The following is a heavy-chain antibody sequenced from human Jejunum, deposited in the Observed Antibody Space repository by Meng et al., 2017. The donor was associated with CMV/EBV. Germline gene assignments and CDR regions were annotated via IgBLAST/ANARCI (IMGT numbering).Heavy chain of an antibody. J-gene: IGHJ6*02. V-gene: IGHV1-69*04. CDR3: ARVGNIFSYAMDI. Sequence: SYAGTWGGQAPGRGLEWMGRIIPVLGIANYTQRFQGRVTIIADTSTDKSTSTAYMELSSLRSEDTAVYYCARVGNIFSYAMDIWGQGTTVTVSS. CDR2: IIPVLGIA. CDR1: SYA. D-gene: IGHD2/OR15-2a*01.